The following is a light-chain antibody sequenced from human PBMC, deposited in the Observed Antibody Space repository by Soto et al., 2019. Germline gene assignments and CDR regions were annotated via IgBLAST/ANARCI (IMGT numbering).Light chain of an antibody. CDR2: EDT. V-gene: IGLV2-14*02. J-gene: IGLJ2*01. Sequence: QSALTHPASVSGSPGQSITISCIGTSSDVGSDYLVSWYQQHPGKAPKLIISEDTKRPSGVSNRFSGSKSGNTASLTISGLQTEDEADYYCSSFSSITREVFGGGTKVTVL. CDR3: SSFSSITREV. CDR1: SSDVGSDYL.